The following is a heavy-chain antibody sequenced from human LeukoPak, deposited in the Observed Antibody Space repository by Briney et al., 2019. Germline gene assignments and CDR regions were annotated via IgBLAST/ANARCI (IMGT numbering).Heavy chain of an antibody. CDR3: AKDYGKSYCSSTSCPNWFDP. V-gene: IGHV3-73*01. CDR1: GFTFSGSA. Sequence: GGSLRLSCAASGFTFSGSAMHWVRQASGKGLEWVGRIRSKANSYATAYAASVKGRFTISRDDSKNTAYLQMNSLKTEDTAVYYCAKDYGKSYCSSTSCPNWFDPWGQGTLVTVSS. CDR2: IRSKANSYAT. D-gene: IGHD2-2*01. J-gene: IGHJ5*02.